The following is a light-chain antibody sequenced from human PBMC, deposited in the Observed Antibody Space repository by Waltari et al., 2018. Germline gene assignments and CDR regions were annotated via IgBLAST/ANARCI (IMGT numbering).Light chain of an antibody. CDR3: AAWDDSPNGHWG. V-gene: IGLV1-44*01. CDR1: ASNIGGNV. J-gene: IGLJ3*02. CDR2: RHD. Sequence: QSVLTQPPSASGTPGQRVTISCSGRASNIGGNVVNWYQQFPGKAPNIVLYRHDQLPPGVPDRFSGARSGTSSSLAISGRQSEDEADYYCAAWDDSPNGHWGVGGGTKVTVL.